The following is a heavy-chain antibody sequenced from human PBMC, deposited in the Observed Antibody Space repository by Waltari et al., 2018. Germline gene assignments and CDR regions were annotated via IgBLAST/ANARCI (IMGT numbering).Heavy chain of an antibody. J-gene: IGHJ6*03. Sequence: QVQLQESGPGLVKPSQTLSLTCTVAGGSISGGNYYWSWIRQPPGKALEWIGNIHYSGAASDDPALRGRVTMLVDTARNRLSRRLRSVTAGDTAVYFCARVGCSSINCYLGSHSYMDVWGKGTTVTGSS. CDR1: GGSISGGNYY. CDR2: IHYSGAA. D-gene: IGHD2-2*01. CDR3: ARVGCSSINCYLGSHSYMDV. V-gene: IGHV4-30-4*08.